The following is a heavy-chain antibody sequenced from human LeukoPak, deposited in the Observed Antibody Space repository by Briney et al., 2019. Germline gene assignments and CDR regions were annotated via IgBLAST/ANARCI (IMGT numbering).Heavy chain of an antibody. CDR2: ISYDGSTK. CDR1: EFTFSSYG. Sequence: GGSLRLSCAASEFTFSSYGMHWVRQAPGKGLEWVAVISYDGSTKYYADSVKGRFTISRDNSKNTLYLQMNSLRAEDTAVYYCAKDFTWQDSSGYYLPGYWGQGTLVTVFS. CDR3: AKDFTWQDSSGYYLPGY. J-gene: IGHJ4*02. D-gene: IGHD3-22*01. V-gene: IGHV3-30*18.